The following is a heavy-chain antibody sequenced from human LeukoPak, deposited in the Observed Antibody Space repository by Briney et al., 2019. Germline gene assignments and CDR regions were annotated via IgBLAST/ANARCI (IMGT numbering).Heavy chain of an antibody. CDR1: GGTFSSYA. J-gene: IGHJ5*02. D-gene: IGHD4-11*01. Sequence: GSSVKVSCKASGGTFSSYAISWVRQAPGQGLEWMGRIIPIFGTANNAQKFQGRVTITTDESTSTAYMELSSLRSEDTAVYYCARDDTRVYSNYVWFDPWGQGTLVTVSS. CDR2: IIPIFGTA. CDR3: ARDDTRVYSNYVWFDP. V-gene: IGHV1-69*05.